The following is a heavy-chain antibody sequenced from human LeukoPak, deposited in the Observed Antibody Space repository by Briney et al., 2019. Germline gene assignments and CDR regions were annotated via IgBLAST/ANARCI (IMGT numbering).Heavy chain of an antibody. CDR1: GFPFNSYW. V-gene: IGHV3-7*01. CDR2: IKQDGSAK. J-gene: IGHJ4*02. D-gene: IGHD3-22*01. CDR3: ARCPYDSTGYYSVPSHLDY. Sequence: GSLRLSCAASGFPFNSYWMTWVRQAPGKGLEWVAHIKQDGSAKYYVDSLRGRFSISRDNVKNSLFLQMNSLSDDDTAVYYCARCPYDSTGYYSVPSHLDYWGQGTLVTVSS.